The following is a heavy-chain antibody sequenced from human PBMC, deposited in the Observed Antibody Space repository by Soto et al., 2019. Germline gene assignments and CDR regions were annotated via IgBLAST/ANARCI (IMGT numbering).Heavy chain of an antibody. CDR1: GGSISSGDYY. CDR3: ARAFGETGYSYGS. CDR2: IYYSGST. J-gene: IGHJ5*02. V-gene: IGHV4-30-4*01. Sequence: KASETLSLTCTVSGGSISSGDYYWSWIRQPPGKGLEWIGYIYYSGSTYYNPSLKSRVTISVDASKNQFSLKLSSVTAADTAVYYCARAFGETGYSYGSWGQGXLVTVSS. D-gene: IGHD5-18*01.